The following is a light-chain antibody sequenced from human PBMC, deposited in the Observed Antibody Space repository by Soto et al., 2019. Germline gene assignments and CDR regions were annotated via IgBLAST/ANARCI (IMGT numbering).Light chain of an antibody. CDR2: DTS. J-gene: IGKJ5*01. CDR1: QRVSNNY. Sequence: EIVLTQSPATLSLSPGESATLSCGASQRVSNNYLAWYQQKPGLAPRLLIYDTSNRATGIPARFSGSGSGTDFTLTISGLEPADLGVYYCQQRHNWPITFGQGTRLEIK. CDR3: QQRHNWPIT. V-gene: IGKV3-11*01.